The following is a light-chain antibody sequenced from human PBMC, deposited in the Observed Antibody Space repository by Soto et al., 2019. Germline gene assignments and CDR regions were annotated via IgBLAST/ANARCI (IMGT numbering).Light chain of an antibody. CDR1: QSISSW. CDR2: DAS. J-gene: IGKJ1*01. Sequence: DIQMTQSPSTLSASVGDRVTITCRASQSISSWLAWYQQKPGKAPKLLIYDASSLESGVPSRFSGRGSGTEFTLTISSLQPEDFATYYCQQYNSYWTFGQGTKVEIK. V-gene: IGKV1-5*01. CDR3: QQYNSYWT.